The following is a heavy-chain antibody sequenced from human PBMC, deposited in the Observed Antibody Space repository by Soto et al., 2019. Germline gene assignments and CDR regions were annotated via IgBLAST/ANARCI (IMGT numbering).Heavy chain of an antibody. CDR1: GFTFDDYG. CDR3: ARGRITMVRGVTDYYYYYMDV. CDR2: INWNGGST. Sequence: EVQLVESGGGVVRPGGSLRLSCAASGFTFDDYGMSWVRQAPGKGLEWVSGINWNGGSTGYADSVKGRFTISRDNAKNSLYLQMNSLRAEDTALYHCARGRITMVRGVTDYYYYYMDVWGKGTTVTVSS. V-gene: IGHV3-20*01. J-gene: IGHJ6*03. D-gene: IGHD3-10*01.